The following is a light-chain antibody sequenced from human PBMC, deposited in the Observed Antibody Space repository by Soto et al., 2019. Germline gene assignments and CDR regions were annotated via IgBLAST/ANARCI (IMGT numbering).Light chain of an antibody. V-gene: IGLV6-57*04. Sequence: NFMLTQPHSVSESPGKTVTISCTRSSGSIASNYVQWYQQRPGSAPTTVIYEDNQRPSGVPDRFSGSIDSSSNSASLTISGLKTEDEADYYCQSYDSMSWVFGGGTKVTVL. CDR2: EDN. CDR3: QSYDSMSWV. CDR1: SGSIASNY. J-gene: IGLJ3*02.